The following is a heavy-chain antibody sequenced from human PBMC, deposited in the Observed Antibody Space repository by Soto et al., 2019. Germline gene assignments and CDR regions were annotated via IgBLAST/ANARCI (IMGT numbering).Heavy chain of an antibody. CDR1: GGSISSGGYY. Sequence: PSETLSLTCTVSGGSISSGGYYWSWIRQHPGKGLEWIGYIYYSGSTYYNPSLKSRVTISVDTSKNQFSLKLSSVTAADTAVYYCASTAHIANKGAGYYYYGLDVWGQGTTVTVSS. CDR2: IYYSGST. V-gene: IGHV4-31*03. D-gene: IGHD2-21*01. CDR3: ASTAHIANKGAGYYYYGLDV. J-gene: IGHJ6*02.